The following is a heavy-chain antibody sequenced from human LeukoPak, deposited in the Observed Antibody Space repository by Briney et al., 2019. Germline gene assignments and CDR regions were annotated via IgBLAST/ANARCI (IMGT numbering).Heavy chain of an antibody. CDR2: IYYSGST. Sequence: PSQTLSLTCTVSGGSISSYYWSWIRQPPGKGLEWIGYIYYSGSTNYNPSLKSRVTISVDTSKNLFPLKLSSVTAADTAVYYCARDNWNYGSSMDVWGQGTTVTVSS. D-gene: IGHD1-7*01. CDR1: GGSISSYY. V-gene: IGHV4-59*01. CDR3: ARDNWNYGSSMDV. J-gene: IGHJ6*02.